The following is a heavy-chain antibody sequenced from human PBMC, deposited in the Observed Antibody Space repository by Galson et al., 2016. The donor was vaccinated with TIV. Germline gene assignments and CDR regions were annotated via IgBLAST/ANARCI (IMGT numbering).Heavy chain of an antibody. D-gene: IGHD6-13*01. CDR2: IIPILGII. Sequence: SVKVSCKASGGTFINHAFTWVRQAPGQGLEWMGGIIPILGIINYAQKFQGRVTISADNSTDTVYMELPSLSSADTAVYFCARRSQLKVAAGFDFWGQGTLVTVSS. J-gene: IGHJ4*02. CDR3: ARRSQLKVAAGFDF. CDR1: GGTFINHA. V-gene: IGHV1-69*10.